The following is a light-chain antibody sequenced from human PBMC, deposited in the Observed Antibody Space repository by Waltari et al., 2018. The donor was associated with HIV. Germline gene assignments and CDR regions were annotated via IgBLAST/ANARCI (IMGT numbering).Light chain of an antibody. CDR3: MQALQTPWT. Sequence: DIVMTQSPLSLPVPPGEPASIPCSSRQSLLHSNGYNYLDWYLQKPGQAQQLLIYLGSNRASGVPDRFSGSGSGTDFTLKISRVEAEDVGVYYCMQALQTPWTFGQGTKVEIK. J-gene: IGKJ1*01. CDR2: LGS. V-gene: IGKV2-28*01. CDR1: QSLLHSNGYNY.